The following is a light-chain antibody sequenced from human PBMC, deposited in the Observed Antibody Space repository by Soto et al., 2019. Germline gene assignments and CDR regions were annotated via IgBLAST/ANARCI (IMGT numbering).Light chain of an antibody. CDR1: QSISTE. CDR2: SAS. J-gene: IGKJ2*01. CDR3: QQGNNWPLT. V-gene: IGKV3-15*01. Sequence: EIVMTQSPATLSVSPGERATLSCRASQSISTELAWYQQKPAQPPRLLIYSASTRATGVPARFTGSGSGSEFTLTISGLQSEDFAVYYCQQGNNWPLTFGQGTRLEI.